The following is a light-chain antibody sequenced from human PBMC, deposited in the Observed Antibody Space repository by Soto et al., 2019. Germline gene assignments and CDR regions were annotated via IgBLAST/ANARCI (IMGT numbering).Light chain of an antibody. CDR1: QSVLYSSNNKNY. V-gene: IGKV4-1*01. Sequence: DIVMTQSPDSVTASLGERATINCKSSQSVLYSSNNKNYLAWYQQKPGQPPNLLIYWASTRESGVPDRFSGSGCGTNFTLTISRLLAEDVAVYFCQQYYSTPRTFGQGTRVEIK. CDR3: QQYYSTPRT. CDR2: WAS. J-gene: IGKJ1*01.